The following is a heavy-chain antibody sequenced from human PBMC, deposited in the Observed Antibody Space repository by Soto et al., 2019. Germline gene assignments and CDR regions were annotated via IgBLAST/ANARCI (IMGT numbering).Heavy chain of an antibody. CDR3: AKDANMVRAVIIFDY. CDR2: ISYDGSNK. CDR1: GFTFSSYG. Sequence: GGSLRLSCAASGFTFSSYGMHWVRQAPGKGLEWVAVISYDGSNKYYADSVKGRFTISRDNSKNTLYLQMNSRRAEDTAVYYCAKDANMVRAVIIFDYGGQGTLVTVSS. J-gene: IGHJ4*02. D-gene: IGHD3-10*01. V-gene: IGHV3-30*18.